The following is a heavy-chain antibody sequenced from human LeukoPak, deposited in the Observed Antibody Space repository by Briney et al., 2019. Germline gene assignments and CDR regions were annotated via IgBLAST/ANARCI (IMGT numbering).Heavy chain of an antibody. CDR3: ARHSMVRGVIALDP. Sequence: SETLSLTCAVSAASFSSSEWWTWVRQPPGKGLEWIGEIRHSGNTNYNPSLKSRVTISVDTSKNQFSLNLTSVTAADTAVYYCARHSMVRGVIALDPWGQGTLVTVSS. D-gene: IGHD3-10*01. V-gene: IGHV4-4*02. CDR1: AASFSSSEW. CDR2: IRHSGNT. J-gene: IGHJ5*02.